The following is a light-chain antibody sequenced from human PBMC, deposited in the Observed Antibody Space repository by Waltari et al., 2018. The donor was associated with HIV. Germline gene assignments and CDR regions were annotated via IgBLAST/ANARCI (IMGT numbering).Light chain of an antibody. CDR2: DVS. CDR3: CSYAGSNTFNYV. Sequence: HSALTQPAPVSGSPGLSLTISCTGTHSYVGRYNFFSWYQQRPGKAPKLMIYDVSTRPSGVSNRFSGSKSGNTASLTISGLQAEDEADYYCCSYAGSNTFNYVFGTGTKVTVL. V-gene: IGLV2-23*02. J-gene: IGLJ1*01. CDR1: HSYVGRYNF.